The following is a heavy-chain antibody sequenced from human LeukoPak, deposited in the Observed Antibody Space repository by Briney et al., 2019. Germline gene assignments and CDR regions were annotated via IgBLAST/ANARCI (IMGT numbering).Heavy chain of an antibody. D-gene: IGHD6-13*01. V-gene: IGHV3-33*08. CDR2: IWYDGSNK. CDR3: ARDAAADPYYFDY. CDR1: GFTFSSYG. Sequence: QPGGSLRLSCVASGFTFSSYGMHWVRQAPGKGLEWVAVIWYDGSNKYYADSVKGRFTISRDNSKNTLYLQMNSLRAEDTAVYYCARDAAADPYYFDYWGQGTLVTVSS. J-gene: IGHJ4*02.